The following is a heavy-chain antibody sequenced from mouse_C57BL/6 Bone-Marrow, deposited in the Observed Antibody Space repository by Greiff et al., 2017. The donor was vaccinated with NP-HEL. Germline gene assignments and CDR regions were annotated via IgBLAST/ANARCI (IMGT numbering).Heavy chain of an antibody. D-gene: IGHD1-1*01. CDR1: GYTFTSYG. J-gene: IGHJ2*01. V-gene: IGHV1-81*01. CDR2: IYPRSGNT. Sequence: QVQLKESGAELARPGASVKLSCKASGYTFTSYGISWVKQRTGQGLEWIGEIYPRSGNTYYNEKFKGKATLTADKSSSTAYMELRSLTSEDSAVYFCARNYYYGSTPPYWGQGTTLTVSS. CDR3: ARNYYYGSTPPY.